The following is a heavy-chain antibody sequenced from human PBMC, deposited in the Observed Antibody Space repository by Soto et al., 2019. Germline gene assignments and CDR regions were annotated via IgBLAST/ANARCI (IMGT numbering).Heavy chain of an antibody. CDR3: AKESLPAAFNFYFDY. Sequence: ESGGVLVQPGGSLRLSCSASGFTFSTYAMSWVRQAPGKGLEWVSAMSGGGGSSYYADSVRGRFTISRDNSKNTLYLQMNSLRAEDTAVYYCAKESLPAAFNFYFDYWGQGTLVTVSS. J-gene: IGHJ4*02. D-gene: IGHD2-2*01. V-gene: IGHV3-23*01. CDR2: MSGGGGSS. CDR1: GFTFSTYA.